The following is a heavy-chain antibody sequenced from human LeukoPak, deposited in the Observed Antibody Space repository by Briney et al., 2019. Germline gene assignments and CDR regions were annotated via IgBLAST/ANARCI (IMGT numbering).Heavy chain of an antibody. D-gene: IGHD6-19*01. CDR2: IYYSGST. Sequence: SETLSLTCTVSGGSISSGDYYWSWIRQPPGKGLEWIGYIYYSGSTYYNPSLKSRVTISVDTSKNQFSLKLSSVTAADTAVYYCARTLYSSGWTLFDYWGQGTLVTVSS. CDR1: GGSISSGDYY. CDR3: ARTLYSSGWTLFDY. V-gene: IGHV4-31*03. J-gene: IGHJ4*02.